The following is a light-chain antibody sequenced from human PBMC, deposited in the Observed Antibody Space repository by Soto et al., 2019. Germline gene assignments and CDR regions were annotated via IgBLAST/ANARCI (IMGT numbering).Light chain of an antibody. V-gene: IGLV2-14*01. J-gene: IGLJ3*02. CDR3: SSFTSINTWV. CDR2: EVS. CDR1: SSDVGGYNY. Sequence: QSALTQPASVSGSPGQSITISCTGTSSDVGGYNYVAWYQPHPGKAPKLMIYEVSNRPSGVSNRFSGSKSGNTASLTISGRQAEDEADYYCSSFTSINTWVFGGGTKLTVL.